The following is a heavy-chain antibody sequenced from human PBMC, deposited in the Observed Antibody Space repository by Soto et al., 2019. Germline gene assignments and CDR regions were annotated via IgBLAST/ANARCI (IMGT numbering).Heavy chain of an antibody. Sequence: QVQLVQSGAEVKKAGSSVKVSCKASGGSFSNDPISWVRQAPGQGLEWMGGIIPVIGKPDYAQKYQGRVTIAADESTSTAYMELTNLVSQDTAMYYCATGEWELPHFWGQGSLLTVSS. J-gene: IGHJ4*02. V-gene: IGHV1-69*01. CDR1: GGSFSNDP. CDR3: ATGEWELPHF. CDR2: IIPVIGKP. D-gene: IGHD1-26*01.